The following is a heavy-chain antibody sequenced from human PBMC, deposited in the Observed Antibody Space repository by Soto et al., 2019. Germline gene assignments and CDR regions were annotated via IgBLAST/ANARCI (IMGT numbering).Heavy chain of an antibody. CDR3: ARMGLHLGELSRNWFDP. V-gene: IGHV4-39*01. CDR2: IYYSGST. J-gene: IGHJ5*02. CDR1: GGSISSSSYY. Sequence: TLSLTCTVSGGSISSSSYYWGWIRQPPGKGLEWIGSIYYSGSTYYNPSLKSRVTISVDTSKNQFSLKLSSVTAADTAVYYCARMGLHLGELSRNWFDPWGRGTLVTVSS. D-gene: IGHD3-16*02.